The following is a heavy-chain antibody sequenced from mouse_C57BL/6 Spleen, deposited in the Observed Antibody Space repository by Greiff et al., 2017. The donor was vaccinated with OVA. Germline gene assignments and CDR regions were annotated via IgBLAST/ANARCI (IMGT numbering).Heavy chain of an antibody. Sequence: EVQLQQSGPELVKPGASVKISCKASGYTFTDYYMNWVKQSHGKSLEWIGDINPNNGGTSYNQKFKGKATLTVDKSSSTAYMELRSLTSEDSAVYYCAREGAQATAWFAYWGQGTLVTVSA. J-gene: IGHJ3*01. D-gene: IGHD3-2*02. V-gene: IGHV1-26*01. CDR3: AREGAQATAWFAY. CDR1: GYTFTDYY. CDR2: INPNNGGT.